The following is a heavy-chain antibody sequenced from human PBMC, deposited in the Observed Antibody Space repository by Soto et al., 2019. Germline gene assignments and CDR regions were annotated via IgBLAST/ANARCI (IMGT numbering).Heavy chain of an antibody. CDR2: ISSSGGHI. J-gene: IGHJ6*02. CDR3: ARGHGMDV. V-gene: IGHV3-48*03. Sequence: EVQVVESGGGLVQPGGSLRLSCAASGFTFSGYEMNWFRQAPGKGLEWVAYISSSGGHIYYADSVKGRFTISRENAQNSLYLQMNSLRAEDTAVYYCARGHGMDVWGQGTTVTVSS. CDR1: GFTFSGYE.